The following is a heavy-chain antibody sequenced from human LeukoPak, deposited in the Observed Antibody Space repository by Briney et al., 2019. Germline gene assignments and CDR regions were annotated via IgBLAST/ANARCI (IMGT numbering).Heavy chain of an antibody. CDR2: ISSSGSSM. CDR3: ARDLDSN. J-gene: IGHJ4*02. Sequence: GGSLRLSCAASGFTFSSYGMNWLRQAPGKRLEWVSYISSSGSSMFYADSVKGRFTITRDNAKDSLYLQMNSLRAEDTAVYYCARDLDSNWGQGTLVTVSS. CDR1: GFTFSSYG. D-gene: IGHD2-2*03. V-gene: IGHV3-48*04.